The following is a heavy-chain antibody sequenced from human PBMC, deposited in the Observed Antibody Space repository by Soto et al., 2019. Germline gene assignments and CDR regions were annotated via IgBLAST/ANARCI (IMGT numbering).Heavy chain of an antibody. CDR1: GFTFSSYA. CDR2: ISGSGGST. V-gene: IGHV3-23*01. CDR3: AKDKILAVAGTSDY. Sequence: GGSLRLSCAASGFTFSSYAMSWVRQAPGKGLELVSAISGSGGSTYYADSVKGRFTISRDNSKNTLYLQMNSLRAEDTAVYHCAKDKILAVAGTSDYWGQGTLVTVSS. J-gene: IGHJ4*02. D-gene: IGHD6-19*01.